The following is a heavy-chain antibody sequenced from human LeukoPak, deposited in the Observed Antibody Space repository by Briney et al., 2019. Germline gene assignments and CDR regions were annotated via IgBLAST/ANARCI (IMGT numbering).Heavy chain of an antibody. V-gene: IGHV3-21*01. Sequence: GGSLRLSCAASGFTFSSYSMNWVRQAPGKGLEWVSSISSSSSYIYYADSVKGRFTISRDNAKNSLYLQMNSLRAEDTAVYYCASLPGRRNAFDIWGQGTMVTVSS. CDR2: ISSSSSYI. J-gene: IGHJ3*02. CDR3: ASLPGRRNAFDI. CDR1: GFTFSSYS.